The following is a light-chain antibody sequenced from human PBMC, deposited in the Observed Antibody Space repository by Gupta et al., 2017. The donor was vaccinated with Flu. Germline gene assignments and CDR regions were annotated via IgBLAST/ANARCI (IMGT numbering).Light chain of an antibody. CDR3: QQTDSTTWT. CDR1: QHIANY. CDR2: GAS. V-gene: IGKV1-39*01. J-gene: IGKJ1*01. Sequence: VGRIIITCRARQHIANYLKWYQQRNAGDPRILVFGASNLQNGVPPRFSGTGSGRDFTTPINTLQPEDVATYSCQQTDSTTWTFGPGTRVDFK.